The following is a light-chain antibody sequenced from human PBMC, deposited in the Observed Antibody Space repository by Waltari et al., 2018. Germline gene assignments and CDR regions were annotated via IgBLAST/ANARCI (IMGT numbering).Light chain of an antibody. J-gene: IGKJ4*01. CDR3: QQRSIWPPAFT. Sequence: EIVLTQSPATLSLSPGERATLSCRASQSVSSYLAWYQQKPGQAPRLLIYDKSNRAPGNPARFSGSGSGTEFTLTISSLEPEDFAVYYCQQRSIWPPAFTFGGGTKVEI. V-gene: IGKV3-11*01. CDR1: QSVSSY. CDR2: DKS.